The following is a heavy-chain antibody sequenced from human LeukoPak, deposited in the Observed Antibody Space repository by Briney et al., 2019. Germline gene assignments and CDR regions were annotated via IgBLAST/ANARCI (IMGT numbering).Heavy chain of an antibody. D-gene: IGHD2-21*02. V-gene: IGHV4-30-4*01. CDR3: ASSAGDSYYYYGMDV. J-gene: IGHJ6*02. CDR2: IYYSGST. CDR1: GGSISSGGYY. Sequence: SQTLSLTCTVSGGSISSGGYYWSWIRQPPGKGLEWIGYIYYSGSTYYNPSLKSRVTISVDTSKNQFSLKLSSVTAADTAVYYCASSAGDSYYYYGMDVWGQGTTVTVSS.